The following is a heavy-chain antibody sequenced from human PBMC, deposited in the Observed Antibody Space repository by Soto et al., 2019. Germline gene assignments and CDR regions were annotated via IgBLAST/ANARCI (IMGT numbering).Heavy chain of an antibody. Sequence: QVQVVQSGAEVKKPGSSVKISCKASGRIFSSFPTSWVRQVPGQGLEWMGGVISASGSVTYAQKFQARVTITAVNSAGIGYMELTSLTAEDTAICYCARVGSRDADPYVVDHWGPGTMVSVSS. V-gene: IGHV1-69*06. J-gene: IGHJ4*02. CDR1: GRIFSSFP. CDR2: VISASGSV. D-gene: IGHD3-10*02. CDR3: ARVGSRDADPYVVDH.